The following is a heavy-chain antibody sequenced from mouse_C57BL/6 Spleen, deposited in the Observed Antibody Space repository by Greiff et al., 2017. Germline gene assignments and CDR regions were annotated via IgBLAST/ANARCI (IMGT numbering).Heavy chain of an antibody. CDR3: ALYDYSWFAY. J-gene: IGHJ3*01. CDR1: GYAFSSSW. Sequence: VKLVESGPELVKPGASVKISCKASGYAFSSSWMNWVKQRPGQGLEWIGNINPSNGGTNYNEKFKSKATLTVDKSSSTAYMQLSSLTSEDSAVYYCALYDYSWFAYWGQGTLVTVSA. V-gene: IGHV1-53*01. D-gene: IGHD2-4*01. CDR2: INPSNGGT.